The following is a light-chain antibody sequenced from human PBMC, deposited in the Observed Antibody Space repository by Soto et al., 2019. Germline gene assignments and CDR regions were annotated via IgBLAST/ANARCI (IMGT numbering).Light chain of an antibody. J-gene: IGKJ2*01. CDR1: QSFDSN. Sequence: EIVMTQSPATLSVSPGERATLSCRASQSFDSNLAWYQQKPGQAPRLLIYGASTRATGVPARFSGSGSGTEFTLTISSLQSEDFAVYYCQQYNDGPSMYTFGQGTKLEMK. CDR2: GAS. V-gene: IGKV3-15*01. CDR3: QQYNDGPSMYT.